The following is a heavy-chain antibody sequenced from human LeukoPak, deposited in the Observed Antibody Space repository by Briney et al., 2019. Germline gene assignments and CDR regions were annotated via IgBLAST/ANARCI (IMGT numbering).Heavy chain of an antibody. J-gene: IGHJ4*02. CDR3: ARAPGEMGATLAYLDY. D-gene: IGHD1-26*01. CDR2: ISSSTTYI. CDR1: GFTFDSFS. V-gene: IGHV3-21*01. Sequence: AGGSLRLSCAASGFTFDSFSINWVRQAPGKGLEWVASISSSTTYIYYAGSVKGRFTISRDNAKNLVYLEMNSLRAEDTAVYYCARAPGEMGATLAYLDYWGQGTLVIVSS.